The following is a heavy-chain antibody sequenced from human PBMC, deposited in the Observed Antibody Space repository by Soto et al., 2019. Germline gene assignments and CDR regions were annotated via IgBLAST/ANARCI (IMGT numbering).Heavy chain of an antibody. Sequence: GGSLRLSCAASGFSVSGIYMSWVRQAPGKGLEWVSLLYSDDTTYYAEYVKGRFTISRDTSRNTLFLQVNSMRAEDTAVYYCVRVETLTAGVHYWGQGTQVTVSS. D-gene: IGHD6-13*01. CDR3: VRVETLTAGVHY. J-gene: IGHJ4*02. CDR1: GFSVSGIY. V-gene: IGHV3-66*01. CDR2: LYSDDTT.